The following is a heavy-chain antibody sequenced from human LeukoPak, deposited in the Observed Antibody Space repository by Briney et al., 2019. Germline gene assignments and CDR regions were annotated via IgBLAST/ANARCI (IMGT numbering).Heavy chain of an antibody. J-gene: IGHJ4*02. CDR3: ARGTYVQYYDDTSGYPFDY. V-gene: IGHV1-2*02. Sequence: ASVKVSCKASGYTFTGYYIHWVRQAPGQGLEWMGWINPNSGDTNYAQNFQGRVTMTRDTSISTAYMELSRLRSDDTAVYYCARGTYVQYYDDTSGYPFDYWAQGTLVSVSS. D-gene: IGHD3-22*01. CDR1: GYTFTGYY. CDR2: INPNSGDT.